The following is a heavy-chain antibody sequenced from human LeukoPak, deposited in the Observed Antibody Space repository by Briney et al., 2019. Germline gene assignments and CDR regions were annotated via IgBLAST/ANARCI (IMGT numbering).Heavy chain of an antibody. V-gene: IGHV4-39*01. CDR2: MYYSGST. Sequence: SETLSLTCTVSGGSISSSTSCWRWVRQPPGKGLEWIGCMYYSGSTYYGSSLKGRVTISLDTPKNQFSLRLNSVTAADTAVYYCSGSYRQPTTDYWGQGTLVTVSS. CDR1: GGSISSSTSC. J-gene: IGHJ4*02. CDR3: SGSYRQPTTDY. D-gene: IGHD3-16*02.